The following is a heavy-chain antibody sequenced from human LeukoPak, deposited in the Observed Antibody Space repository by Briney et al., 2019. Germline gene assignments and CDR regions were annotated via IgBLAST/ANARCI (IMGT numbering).Heavy chain of an antibody. D-gene: IGHD3-22*01. V-gene: IGHV3-21*01. CDR1: GFTFSSYS. CDR3: ARDMGYYDSSGSFDY. J-gene: IGHJ4*02. Sequence: GGSLRLSCAASGFTFSSYSMNGVRRAPGKGLEWVSSISSSSSYIYYADSVKGRFTISRDNAKNSLYLQMYSLRAEDTAVYYCARDMGYYDSSGSFDYWGQGTLVTVSS. CDR2: ISSSSSYI.